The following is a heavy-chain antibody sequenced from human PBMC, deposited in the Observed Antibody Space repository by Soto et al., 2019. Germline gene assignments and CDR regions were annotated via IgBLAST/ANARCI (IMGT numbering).Heavy chain of an antibody. CDR3: ARLLFSGGSWFDP. D-gene: IGHD3-16*01. CDR1: GGSISSGGYS. J-gene: IGHJ5*02. Sequence: SETLSLSCAVSGGSISSGGYSWSWIRQPPGKGLEWIGYIYHSGSTYYNPSLKSRVTISVDRSKNQFSLKLSSVTAADTAVYYCARLLFSGGSWFDPWGQGTLVTVSS. V-gene: IGHV4-30-2*01. CDR2: IYHSGST.